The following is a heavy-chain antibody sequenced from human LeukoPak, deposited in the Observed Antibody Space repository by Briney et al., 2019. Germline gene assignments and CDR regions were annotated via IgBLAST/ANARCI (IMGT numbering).Heavy chain of an antibody. V-gene: IGHV4-34*01. Sequence: PSETLSLTCAVSGGSFSGYYSSWIRQPPGKGLEWIAEINHSGSTNYNPSLKSRVTISVDTSKNQFSLKLSSVTAADTAVYYCARVSVDTAKDYWGQGTLVTVSS. J-gene: IGHJ4*02. CDR3: ARVSVDTAKDY. CDR1: GGSFSGYY. CDR2: INHSGST. D-gene: IGHD5-18*01.